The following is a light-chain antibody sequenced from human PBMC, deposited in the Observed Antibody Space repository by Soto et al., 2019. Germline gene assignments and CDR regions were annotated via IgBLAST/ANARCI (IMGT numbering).Light chain of an antibody. Sequence: IVMTHSPASLSVSPGERATLSCRASQSVSSNLAWYQQKPGQATRLLIYGASTRATGIPARFSGSGSGTEFTLTISSLQSEDFAVYYCQQRSYWPPYTFGQGTKVDIK. CDR2: GAS. J-gene: IGKJ2*01. CDR3: QQRSYWPPYT. V-gene: IGKV3-15*01. CDR1: QSVSSN.